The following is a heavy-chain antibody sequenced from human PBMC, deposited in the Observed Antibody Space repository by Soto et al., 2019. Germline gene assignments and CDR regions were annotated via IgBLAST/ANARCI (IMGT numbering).Heavy chain of an antibody. CDR3: ARLPLYSYGEEGYYYYGMAV. V-gene: IGHV5-10-1*01. CDR1: GYSFTSYW. Sequence: GGSLKISCKGSGYSFTSYWFSWGRQMPGKGLEGMGRIDPSDSYTNYSPSFQGHVTISADKSISTAYLQWSSLKASDTAMYYCARLPLYSYGEEGYYYYGMAVWGQGTTVTVSS. D-gene: IGHD5-18*01. J-gene: IGHJ6*02. CDR2: IDPSDSYT.